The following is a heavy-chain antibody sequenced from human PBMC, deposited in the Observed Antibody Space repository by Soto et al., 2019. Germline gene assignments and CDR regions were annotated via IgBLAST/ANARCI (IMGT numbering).Heavy chain of an antibody. Sequence: PGESLKISCKGSGYSFTSYWIGWVRQMPGKGLECMGIIYPGDSDTGYSPSFQGQVTISADKSISTAYLQWSSLKASDTAMYYCAGGGVRGVITRTRDYYGMDVWGQGTTVTVSS. D-gene: IGHD3-10*01. CDR2: IYPGDSDT. V-gene: IGHV5-51*01. J-gene: IGHJ6*02. CDR1: GYSFTSYW. CDR3: AGGGVRGVITRTRDYYGMDV.